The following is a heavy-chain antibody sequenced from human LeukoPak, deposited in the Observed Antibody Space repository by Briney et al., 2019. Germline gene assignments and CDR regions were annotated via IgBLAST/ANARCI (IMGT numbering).Heavy chain of an antibody. CDR2: IKTDGSTI. CDR1: GFVFSNYW. Sequence: GGSLRLSCAASGFVFSNYWMHWVRQAPGKGLVWVSRIKTDGSTITYADSVKGRFTISRDNAMNTLYLQMNSLGAEDTAVYYCARERRGGDTFDIWGQGTMVTVSS. V-gene: IGHV3-74*01. D-gene: IGHD3-10*01. CDR3: ARERRGGDTFDI. J-gene: IGHJ3*02.